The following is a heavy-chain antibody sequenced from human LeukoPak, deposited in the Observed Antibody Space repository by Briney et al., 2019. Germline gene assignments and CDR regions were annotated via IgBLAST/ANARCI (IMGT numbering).Heavy chain of an antibody. CDR2: FDPEDGET. CDR1: GDTLTELS. CDR3: ATGPIVVVTHDAFDI. V-gene: IGHV1-24*01. Sequence: GASVKVSCKVSGDTLTELSMHWVRQAPGKGLEWMGGFDPEDGETIYAQKFQGRVTMNEDTSTDTAYMELSSLRSEDTAVYYCATGPIVVVTHDAFDIWGQGTMVTVSS. J-gene: IGHJ3*02. D-gene: IGHD3-22*01.